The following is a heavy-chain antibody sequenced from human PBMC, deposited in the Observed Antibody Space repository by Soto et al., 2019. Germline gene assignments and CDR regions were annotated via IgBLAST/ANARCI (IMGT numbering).Heavy chain of an antibody. V-gene: IGHV4-59*01. Sequence: SETLSLTCTVSGGSISSYYWSWIRQPPGKGLEWIGYIYYSGSTNYNPSLKSRVTISVDTSKNQFSLKLSSVTAADTAVYYCARDGDNWNDGFDPWGQGTLVTVSS. CDR1: GGSISSYY. J-gene: IGHJ5*02. CDR2: IYYSGST. CDR3: ARDGDNWNDGFDP. D-gene: IGHD1-20*01.